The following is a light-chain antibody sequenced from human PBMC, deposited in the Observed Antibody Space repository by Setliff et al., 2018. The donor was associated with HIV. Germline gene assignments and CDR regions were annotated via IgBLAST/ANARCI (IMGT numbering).Light chain of an antibody. CDR1: SSDVGGYDF. Sequence: QSALTQPASVSGSPGQSITISCTGTSSDVGGYDFVSWYQLHPGMAPQLMIYDVNKRSSGVSNRFSGSKSGDTASLTISGLQAEDEADYFCSSYTSYNSFLIFGGGTKVTV. J-gene: IGLJ2*01. V-gene: IGLV2-14*03. CDR3: SSYTSYNSFLI. CDR2: DVN.